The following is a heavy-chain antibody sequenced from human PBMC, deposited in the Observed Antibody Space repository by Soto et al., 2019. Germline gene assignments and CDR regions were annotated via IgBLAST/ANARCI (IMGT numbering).Heavy chain of an antibody. CDR1: GFTFSNYA. Sequence: EVQLLDSGGGLVQPGGSLRLSCAASGFTFSNYAMTWVRQGPGKGLEWVSGISGSGGRSYYADSVKGRFTISRDNSKCRLYLEMNSPRAEDTAVYYCAKAYFVWSSEQPYYFDYWGQGTLVTVSS. CDR2: ISGSGGRS. J-gene: IGHJ4*02. V-gene: IGHV3-23*01. D-gene: IGHD3-16*01. CDR3: AKAYFVWSSEQPYYFDY.